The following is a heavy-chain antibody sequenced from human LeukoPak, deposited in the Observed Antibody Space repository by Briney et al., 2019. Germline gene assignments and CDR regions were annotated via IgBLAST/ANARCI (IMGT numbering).Heavy chain of an antibody. CDR1: GFTFSSYS. CDR2: ISSSSSYI. CDR3: AKERGTTTWYDS. J-gene: IGHJ5*01. V-gene: IGHV3-21*01. Sequence: GALRLSCAASGFTFSSYSMNWVRQAPGKGLEWVSSISSSSSYIYYADSVKGRFTISRDNAKNSLYLQMNSLRAEDTAVYYCAKERGTTTWYDSWGQGTLVTVSS. D-gene: IGHD2/OR15-2a*01.